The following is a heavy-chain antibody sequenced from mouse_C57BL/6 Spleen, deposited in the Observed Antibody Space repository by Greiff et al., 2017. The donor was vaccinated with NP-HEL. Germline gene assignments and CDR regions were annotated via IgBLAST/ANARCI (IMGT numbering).Heavy chain of an antibody. CDR1: GYSITSGYY. CDR3: ARGGYDGYHDY. V-gene: IGHV3-6*01. D-gene: IGHD2-3*01. CDR2: ISYDGSN. Sequence: VQLQESGPGLVKPSQSLSLTCSVTGYSITSGYYWNWIRQFPGNKLEWMGYISYDGSNNYNPSLKNRISITRDTSKNQFFLKLNSVTTEDTATYYCARGGYDGYHDYWGQGTTLTVSS. J-gene: IGHJ2*01.